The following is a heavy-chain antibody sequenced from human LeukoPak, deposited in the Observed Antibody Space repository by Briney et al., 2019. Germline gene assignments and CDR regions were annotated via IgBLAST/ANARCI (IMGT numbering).Heavy chain of an antibody. D-gene: IGHD4-17*01. J-gene: IGHJ4*02. CDR1: GGSISSYY. CDR2: IYYSGST. Sequence: ASETLSLTCTVSGGSISSYYWSWIRQPPGKGLEWIGYIYYSGSTNYNPSLKSRVTISVDTSKNQFSLKLSSVTAADTAVYYCARGQGTVTTHWGQGTLVTVSS. CDR3: ARGQGTVTTH. V-gene: IGHV4-59*12.